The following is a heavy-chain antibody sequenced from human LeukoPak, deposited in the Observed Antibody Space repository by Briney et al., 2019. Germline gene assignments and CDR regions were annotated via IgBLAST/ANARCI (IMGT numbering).Heavy chain of an antibody. V-gene: IGHV1-2*06. CDR2: INPNSGGT. Sequence: ASVKVSCKASGYTFTDYYIHWVLQARGQGLEWMGRINPNSGGTIYAQKFQGSVTMTRDTSISTVYMELSSLASDDAAVYYCARGADYGGNQRDGYWGQGTLVTVSS. J-gene: IGHJ4*02. D-gene: IGHD4-23*01. CDR3: ARGADYGGNQRDGY. CDR1: GYTFTDYY.